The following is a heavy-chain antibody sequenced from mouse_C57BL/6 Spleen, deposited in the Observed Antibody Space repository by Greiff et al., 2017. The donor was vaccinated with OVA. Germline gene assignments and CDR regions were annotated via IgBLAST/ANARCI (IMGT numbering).Heavy chain of an antibody. D-gene: IGHD2-14*01. V-gene: IGHV2-2*01. CDR1: GFSLTSYG. Sequence: VQLQESGPGLVQPSQSLSITCTVSGFSLTSYGVHWVRQSPGKGLEWLGVIWSGGSTDYNAAFISRLSISKDNSKSQVFFKMNSLQADDTAIYYCARTGEYDGWFAYWGQGTLVTVSA. J-gene: IGHJ3*01. CDR3: ARTGEYDGWFAY. CDR2: IWSGGST.